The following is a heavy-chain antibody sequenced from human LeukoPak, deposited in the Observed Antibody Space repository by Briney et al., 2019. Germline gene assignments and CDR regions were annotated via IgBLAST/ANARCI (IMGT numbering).Heavy chain of an antibody. CDR1: GYSISSGYC. CDR2: IYHSGST. CDR3: AREIAYYYGSGSPDGGMDV. V-gene: IGHV4-38-2*02. J-gene: IGHJ6*02. Sequence: NSSETLSLTCTVSGYSISSGYCWGWIRQPPGKGLEWIGSIYHSGSTYYNPSLKSRVTISVDTSKNQFSLKLSSVTAADTAVYYCAREIAYYYGSGSPDGGMDVWGQGTTVTVSS. D-gene: IGHD3-10*01.